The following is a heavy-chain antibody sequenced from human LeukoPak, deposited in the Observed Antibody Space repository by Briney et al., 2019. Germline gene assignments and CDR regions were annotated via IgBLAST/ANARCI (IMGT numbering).Heavy chain of an antibody. CDR3: AKDLYCSSTSCFLLDY. J-gene: IGHJ4*02. CDR2: ISGSGGST. CDR1: GFTVSSYA. D-gene: IGHD2-2*01. V-gene: IGHV3-23*01. Sequence: GGSLRLSCAASGFTVSSYAMSWVRQAPGKGLEWVSAISGSGGSTYYADSVKGRFTISRDNSKNTLYLQMNSLRAEDTAVYYCAKDLYCSSTSCFLLDYWGQGTLVTVSS.